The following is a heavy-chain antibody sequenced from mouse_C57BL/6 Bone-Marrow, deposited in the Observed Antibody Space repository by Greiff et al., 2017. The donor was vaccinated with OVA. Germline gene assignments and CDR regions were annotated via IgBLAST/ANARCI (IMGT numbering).Heavy chain of an antibody. V-gene: IGHV1-55*01. Sequence: VQLQQPGAELVKPGASVKMSCKASGYTFTSYWITWVKQRPGQGLEWIGDIYPGSGSTNYNEKFKSKATLTVDTSSSTAYMQLSSLTSEDSAVYYCARRREYYYGSSDGYFDVWGTGTTVTVSS. CDR3: ARRREYYYGSSDGYFDV. J-gene: IGHJ1*03. D-gene: IGHD1-1*01. CDR2: IYPGSGST. CDR1: GYTFTSYW.